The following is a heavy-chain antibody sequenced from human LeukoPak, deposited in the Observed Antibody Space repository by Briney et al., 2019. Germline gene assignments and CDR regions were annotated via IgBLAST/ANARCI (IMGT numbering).Heavy chain of an antibody. D-gene: IGHD6-19*01. CDR3: AKDNGEQYYFDY. J-gene: IGHJ4*02. Sequence: PGGSLRLSCAASGFTFSSYAMSWVRQAPGKGLEWVSAISGSGDSTYYADSVKGRFTISRDNYKYTLYLQMNSLRAEDTAVYYCAKDNGEQYYFDYWGQGTLVTVSS. CDR2: ISGSGDST. CDR1: GFTFSSYA. V-gene: IGHV3-23*01.